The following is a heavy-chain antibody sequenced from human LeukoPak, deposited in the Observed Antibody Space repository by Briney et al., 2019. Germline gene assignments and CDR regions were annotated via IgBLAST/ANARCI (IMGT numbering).Heavy chain of an antibody. CDR1: GGTFSSYA. Sequence: ASVKVSCKASGGTFSSYAISWVRQAPGQGLEWMGGIIPIFGTANYAQKFQGRVTITADESTSTAYMELSSLRSEDTAVYYCAKDSVVVIAKGDAFDIWGQGTMVTVSS. CDR3: AKDSVVVIAKGDAFDI. J-gene: IGHJ3*02. CDR2: IIPIFGTA. D-gene: IGHD2-21*01. V-gene: IGHV1-69*13.